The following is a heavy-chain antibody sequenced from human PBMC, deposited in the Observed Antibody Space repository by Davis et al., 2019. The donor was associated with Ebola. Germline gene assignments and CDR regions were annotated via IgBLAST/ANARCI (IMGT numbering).Heavy chain of an antibody. Sequence: GESLKISCAASGFTFSSYAMSWVRQAPGKGLEWVSAISGSGGSTYYADSVKGRFTISRDNSKNTLYLQMSSLRAEDTAVYYCVKDINYYGMHRGAFDIWGQGTMVTVSS. D-gene: IGHD3-10*01. CDR1: GFTFSSYA. CDR2: ISGSGGST. CDR3: VKDINYYGMHRGAFDI. V-gene: IGHV3-23*01. J-gene: IGHJ3*02.